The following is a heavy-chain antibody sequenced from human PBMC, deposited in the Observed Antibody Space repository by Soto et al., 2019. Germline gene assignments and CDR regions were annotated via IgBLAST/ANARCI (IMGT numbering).Heavy chain of an antibody. CDR2: FDPEDGET. CDR1: GYTLTELS. CDR3: ATDPRIVVVPAAKGYYGMDV. J-gene: IGHJ6*02. V-gene: IGHV1-24*01. D-gene: IGHD2-2*01. Sequence: AASVKVSCKVSGYTLTELSMHWVRQAPGKGLEWMGGFDPEDGETIYAQKFQGRVTMTEDTSTDTAYMELSSLRSEDTAVYYCATDPRIVVVPAAKGYYGMDVWGQGTTVTVSS.